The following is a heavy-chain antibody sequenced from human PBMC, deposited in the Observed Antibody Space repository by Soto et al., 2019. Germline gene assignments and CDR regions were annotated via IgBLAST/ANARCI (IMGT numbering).Heavy chain of an antibody. Sequence: PGGSLRLSCAASGFTFSSYGMHWVRQAPGKGLEWVAVIWYDGSNKYYADSVKGRFTISRDNSKNTLYLQMNSLRAEDTAVYYCARDGTYYDILTGYFDSWGQGTLVTVSS. CDR2: IWYDGSNK. CDR1: GFTFSSYG. D-gene: IGHD3-9*01. V-gene: IGHV3-33*01. J-gene: IGHJ4*02. CDR3: ARDGTYYDILTGYFDS.